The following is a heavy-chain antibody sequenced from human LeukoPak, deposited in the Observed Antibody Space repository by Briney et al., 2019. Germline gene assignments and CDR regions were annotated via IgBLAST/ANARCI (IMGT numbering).Heavy chain of an antibody. CDR1: GGSISSYY. CDR2: INSSGST. J-gene: IGHJ4*02. D-gene: IGHD3-22*01. Sequence: SETLSLTCTVSGGSISSYYWSWIRQPAGKGLEWIGRINSSGSTNYNPSLKSRVTMSVDTSKNQFSLRLDSVTAADTAVYYCARDYYDSSGYSYYFDYWGQGTLVTVSS. V-gene: IGHV4-4*07. CDR3: ARDYYDSSGYSYYFDY.